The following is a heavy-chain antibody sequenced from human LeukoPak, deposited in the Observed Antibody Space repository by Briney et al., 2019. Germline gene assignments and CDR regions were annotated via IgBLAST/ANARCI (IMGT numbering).Heavy chain of an antibody. CDR2: ISSSGSTI. V-gene: IGHV3-48*03. D-gene: IGHD5-24*01. CDR3: ARAPLVLQYRWWFDP. Sequence: GGSLRLSCAASGFTFSSYDMNCVRQAPGKGLEWISYISSSGSTIYYADSVKGRFTISRDNAKNSLYLQMNSLRAEDTAVYHCARAPLVLQYRWWFDPWGQGTLVIVSS. J-gene: IGHJ5*02. CDR1: GFTFSSYD.